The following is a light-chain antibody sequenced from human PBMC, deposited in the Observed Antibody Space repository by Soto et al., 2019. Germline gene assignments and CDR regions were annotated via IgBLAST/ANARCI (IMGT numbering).Light chain of an antibody. CDR3: AAWDDILNGYV. CDR1: SSNIESNT. V-gene: IGLV1-44*01. CDR2: SNY. J-gene: IGLJ1*01. Sequence: QSALTQQPSASGTPGQTVTIFCSGSSSNIESNTVTWYQQLPGTAPKLVIYSNYDRPSGVPDRFSGSTSGTSASLVIRGLQSEDEADYYCAAWDDILNGYVFGDGTKV.